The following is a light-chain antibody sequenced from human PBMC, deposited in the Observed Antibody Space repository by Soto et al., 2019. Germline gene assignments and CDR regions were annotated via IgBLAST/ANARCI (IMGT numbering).Light chain of an antibody. J-gene: IGLJ1*01. CDR3: SSYAGSNNYV. Sequence: QSVLTQPPSASGSPGQSVNISCTGTSSDVGGYNYVSWYQQHPGKAPKLMLYEVSKRPSGVPDRFSGSKSGNTASLTVSGRQAEDEADYYCSSYAGSNNYVFGTGTKVTV. CDR2: EVS. V-gene: IGLV2-8*01. CDR1: SSDVGGYNY.